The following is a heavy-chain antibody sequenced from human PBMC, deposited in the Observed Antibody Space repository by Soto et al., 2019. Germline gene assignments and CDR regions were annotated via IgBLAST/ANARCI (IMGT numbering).Heavy chain of an antibody. Sequence: ASVKVSCKTSGYTFTNYVVDWVRQAPGQGLEWMGRINSGNGNTKYSEKFQGRVTITRDTSASTAYMELNSLTSEDTAVYYCARGLTIFGVVIGYWGQGTLVTVSS. CDR1: GYTFTNYV. V-gene: IGHV1-3*01. CDR2: INSGNGNT. D-gene: IGHD3-3*01. CDR3: ARGLTIFGVVIGY. J-gene: IGHJ4*02.